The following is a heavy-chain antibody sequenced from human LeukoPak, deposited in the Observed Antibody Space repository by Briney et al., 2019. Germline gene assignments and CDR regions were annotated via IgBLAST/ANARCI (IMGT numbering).Heavy chain of an antibody. J-gene: IGHJ3*02. CDR2: IYYSGST. Sequence: PSQTLSLTCTVSGGSISSGGYYWSWIRQHPGKGLEWIGYIYYSGSTYYNPSLKSRVTISEDTSKNQFSLKLTSVTAADTAVYYCARQGYYDSRGYDAFDIWCQGTMVTVSS. CDR1: GGSISSGGYY. V-gene: IGHV4-31*03. CDR3: ARQGYYDSRGYDAFDI. D-gene: IGHD3-22*01.